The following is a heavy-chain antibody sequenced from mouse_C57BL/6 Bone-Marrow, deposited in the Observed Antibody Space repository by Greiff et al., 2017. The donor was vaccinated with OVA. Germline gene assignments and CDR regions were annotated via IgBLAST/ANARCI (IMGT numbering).Heavy chain of an antibody. Sequence: EVQLQESGPELVKPGASVKISCKASGYSFTDYNMNWVKQSNGKSLEWIGVINPNYGTTSYNQKFKGKATLTVDKSSSTAYMQLNSLTSEDSAVYYCARPYGSSYENAMDYWGQGTSVTVSS. D-gene: IGHD1-1*01. CDR2: INPNYGTT. J-gene: IGHJ4*01. CDR1: GYSFTDYN. CDR3: ARPYGSSYENAMDY. V-gene: IGHV1-39*01.